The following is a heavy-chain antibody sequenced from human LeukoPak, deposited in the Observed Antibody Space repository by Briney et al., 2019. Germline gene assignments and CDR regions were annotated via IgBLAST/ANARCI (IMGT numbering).Heavy chain of an antibody. D-gene: IGHD4-17*01. Sequence: ASVKVSCKASGYTFTGYYMHWVRQAPGQGLEWMGWINPNSGGTNYAQKFQGRVTMTRDTSISTAYMELSRLRSDDTAVYYCAGDYGDYDWFEPWGQGTLFTVSS. CDR1: GYTFTGYY. J-gene: IGHJ5*02. CDR3: AGDYGDYDWFEP. V-gene: IGHV1-2*02. CDR2: INPNSGGT.